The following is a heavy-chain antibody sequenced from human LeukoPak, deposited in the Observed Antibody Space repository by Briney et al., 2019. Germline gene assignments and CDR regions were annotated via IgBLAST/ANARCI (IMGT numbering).Heavy chain of an antibody. CDR2: VSSSGTT. Sequence: SETLSLTCAVSGGSIRNSSFYWGWIRQPPGKGLEWIACVSSSGTTYYNPSLKSRVSISLDTSGNQLSLKLSSVTAADTAVYYCSRSTGGLDSWGQGTLVSVSS. J-gene: IGHJ4*02. V-gene: IGHV4-39*07. CDR3: SRSTGGLDS. D-gene: IGHD2-8*02. CDR1: GGSIRNSSFY.